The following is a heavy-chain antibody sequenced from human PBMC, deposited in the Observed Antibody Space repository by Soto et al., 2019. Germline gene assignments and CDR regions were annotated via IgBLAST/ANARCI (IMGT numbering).Heavy chain of an antibody. V-gene: IGHV1-3*01. CDR3: ARGIATGQLDP. CDR2: INPDNGNT. Sequence: QVQLVQSGAEVKKPGASVKIXCXASGYTFTRYTMNWVRQAPGQRLEWMGWINPDNGNTKSSQKFQDRVIITRDTAASTAYMDRSSLRSEDTAVYYCARGIATGQLDPWGQGTLVTVSS. D-gene: IGHD2-15*01. CDR1: GYTFTRYT. J-gene: IGHJ5*02.